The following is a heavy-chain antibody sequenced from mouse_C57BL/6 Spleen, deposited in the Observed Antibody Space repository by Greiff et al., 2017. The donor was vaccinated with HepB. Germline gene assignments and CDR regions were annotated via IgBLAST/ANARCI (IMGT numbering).Heavy chain of an antibody. CDR3: ARTGGYDYGAWFAY. CDR1: GYTFTSYW. V-gene: IGHV1-55*01. CDR2: IYPGSGST. J-gene: IGHJ3*01. Sequence: VQLQQPGAELVKPGASVKMSCKASGYTFTSYWITWVKQRPGQGLEWIGDIYPGSGSTNYNEKFKSKATLTVDTSSSTAYMQLSSLTSEDSAVYYCARTGGYDYGAWFAYWGQGTLVTVSA. D-gene: IGHD2-4*01.